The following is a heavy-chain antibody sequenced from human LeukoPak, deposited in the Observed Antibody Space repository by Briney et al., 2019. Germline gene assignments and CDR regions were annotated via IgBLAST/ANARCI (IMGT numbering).Heavy chain of an antibody. D-gene: IGHD3-22*01. Sequence: PSETLSLTCTVSGGSISSGSYYWSWIRQPAGKGLEWIGRIYTSGSTNYNPSLKSRVTISVDASKNQFSLKLSSVTAADTAVYYCARDERVSDYYDSSGYSYWGQGTLVTVSS. CDR3: ARDERVSDYYDSSGYSY. CDR2: IYTSGST. CDR1: GGSISSGSYY. J-gene: IGHJ4*02. V-gene: IGHV4-61*02.